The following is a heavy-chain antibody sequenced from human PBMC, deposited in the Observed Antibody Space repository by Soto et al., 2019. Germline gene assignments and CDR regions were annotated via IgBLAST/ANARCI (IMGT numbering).Heavy chain of an antibody. CDR2: ISGSGGST. Sequence: GGSLRLSCAASGFTFSSYAMSWVRQAPGKGLEWVSAISGSGGSTYYADSVKGRFTISRDNSKTTLYLQMNSLRAEDTAVYYCAKDSARYYYYYMDVWGKGTTVTVSS. V-gene: IGHV3-23*01. CDR3: AKDSARYYYYYMDV. J-gene: IGHJ6*03. CDR1: GFTFSSYA. D-gene: IGHD6-6*01.